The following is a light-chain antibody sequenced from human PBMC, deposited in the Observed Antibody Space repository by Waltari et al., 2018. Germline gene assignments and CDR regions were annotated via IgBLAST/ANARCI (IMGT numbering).Light chain of an antibody. CDR1: SSDIGDFNN. V-gene: IGLV2-14*03. J-gene: IGLJ2*01. CDR3: SSYTDTNTLHVV. Sequence: SALTQPAPVSGSPGSPTTNPATGMSSDIGDFNNTPSYQHHPGEGPKLIIYGVTKRPSGVSNRFSGSKSGNTASLTISGLQADDEAEYFCSSYTDTNTLHVVFGGGTKLSVL. CDR2: GVT.